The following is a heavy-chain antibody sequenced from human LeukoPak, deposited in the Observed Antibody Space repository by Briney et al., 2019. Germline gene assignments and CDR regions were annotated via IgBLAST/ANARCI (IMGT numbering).Heavy chain of an antibody. CDR1: GGSITSYY. CDR2: IHYSGNT. CDR3: ASDILTCYHVSFDI. J-gene: IGHJ3*02. Sequence: SETLSLTCTVSGGSITSYYWSWFRQAPGKGLEWIGYIHYSGNTNSSPSLKSRVTISLDTSKNQFSLKLSSVTAADTAVYCGASDILTCYHVSFDIWGQGTRVTLSS. V-gene: IGHV4-59*01. D-gene: IGHD3-9*01.